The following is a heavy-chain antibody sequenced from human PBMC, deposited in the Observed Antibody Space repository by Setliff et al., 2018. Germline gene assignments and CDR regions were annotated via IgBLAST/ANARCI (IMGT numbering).Heavy chain of an antibody. CDR1: GYSFSDYG. D-gene: IGHD2-15*01. CDR3: AREKVVVVSATSYHYYMDV. J-gene: IGHJ6*03. CDR2: ISAYNGNT. Sequence: ASVKVSCKASGYSFSDYGISWVRQAPGQGLEWMGWISAYNGNTKYAQKLQGRVTITTDESTNTAYMELSSLRSEDTAMYYCAREKVVVVSATSYHYYMDVWGKGTTVTV. V-gene: IGHV1-18*01.